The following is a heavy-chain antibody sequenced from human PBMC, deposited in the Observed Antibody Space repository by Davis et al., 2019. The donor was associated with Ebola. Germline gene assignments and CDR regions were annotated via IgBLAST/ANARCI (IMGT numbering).Heavy chain of an antibody. D-gene: IGHD6-13*01. J-gene: IGHJ6*02. CDR1: GYTFTSYA. V-gene: IGHV1-3*01. Sequence: ASVKVSCKASGYTFTSYAMHWVRQAPGQRLEWMGWINAGNGNTKYSQKFQGRVTITRDTSASTAYMELSSLRSEDTAVYYCARDRGSSSWPYYYYYYGMDVWGQGTTVTVSS. CDR2: INAGNGNT. CDR3: ARDRGSSSWPYYYYYYGMDV.